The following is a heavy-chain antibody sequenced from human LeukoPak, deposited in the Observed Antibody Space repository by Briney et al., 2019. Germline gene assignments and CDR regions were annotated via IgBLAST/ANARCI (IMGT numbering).Heavy chain of an antibody. CDR2: INHSGST. J-gene: IGHJ4*02. CDR3: ARGPNHSSGWFH. V-gene: IGHV4-34*01. Sequence: PSETLCLTCAVYGGSFSGYYWSWIRQPPGKGLEWIGEINHSGSTNYNPSLKSRVTISVDTSKNQFSLKLSSVTAADTAVYYCARGPNHSSGWFHWGQGTLVTVSS. D-gene: IGHD6-19*01. CDR1: GGSFSGYY.